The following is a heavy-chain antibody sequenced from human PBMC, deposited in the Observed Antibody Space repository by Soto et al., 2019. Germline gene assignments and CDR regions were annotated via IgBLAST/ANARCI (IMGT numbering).Heavy chain of an antibody. CDR2: INHSGST. Sequence: QVQLQQWGAGLLKPSETVSITCAVYGGSFSGYYWSWIRQPRGKGLEWIGEINHSGSTNYNPSLKSRVTISVDTSKNQFSLKLSSVTAADTAVYYRARGPYNWNYQKTYYYYYYMDVWGKGTTVTVSS. V-gene: IGHV4-34*01. CDR3: ARGPYNWNYQKTYYYYYYMDV. D-gene: IGHD1-7*01. J-gene: IGHJ6*03. CDR1: GGSFSGYY.